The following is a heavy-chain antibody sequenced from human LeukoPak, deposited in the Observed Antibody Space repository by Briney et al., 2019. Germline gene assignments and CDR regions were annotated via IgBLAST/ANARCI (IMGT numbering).Heavy chain of an antibody. D-gene: IGHD5-18*01. CDR2: IYYSGST. V-gene: IGHV4-61*08. J-gene: IGHJ5*02. Sequence: PSETQSLTCAVSGGSISSGGYSWSWIRQPPGKGLEWIGYIYYSGSTNYNPSLKSRVTISVDTSKNQFSLKLSSVTAADTAVYYCARGRYSYGYRNWFDPWGQGTLVTVSS. CDR3: ARGRYSYGYRNWFDP. CDR1: GGSISSGGYS.